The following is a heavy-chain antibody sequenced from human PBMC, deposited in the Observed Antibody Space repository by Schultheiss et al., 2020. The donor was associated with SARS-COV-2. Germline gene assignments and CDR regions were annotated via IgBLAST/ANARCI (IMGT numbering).Heavy chain of an antibody. CDR2: IYWNDDK. CDR3: AHRPPYSGYDSRFDY. V-gene: IGHV2-5*01. J-gene: IGHJ4*02. Sequence: TLSLTCTVSGGSISSGGYYWSWIRQHPGKALEWLAVIYWNDDKRYSPSLKSRLTITKDTSKNQVVLTMTNMDPVDTATYYCAHRPPYSGYDSRFDYWGQGTLVTVSS. CDR1: GGSISSGGYY. D-gene: IGHD5-12*01.